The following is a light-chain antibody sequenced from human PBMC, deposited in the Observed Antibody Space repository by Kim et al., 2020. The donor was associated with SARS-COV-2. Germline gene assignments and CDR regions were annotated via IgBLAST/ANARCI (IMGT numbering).Light chain of an antibody. V-gene: IGKV3-11*01. CDR2: DAS. J-gene: IGKJ4*01. CDR1: QWISVY. Sequence: SPGESATRSCWASQWISVYVGWYQTKPGQAPRLLIYDASNRATGIPDRFSGSGSGTDFTLTISSLEPEDFAIYYCQQRNNWPPAVTFGGGTKLEI. CDR3: QQRNNWPPAVT.